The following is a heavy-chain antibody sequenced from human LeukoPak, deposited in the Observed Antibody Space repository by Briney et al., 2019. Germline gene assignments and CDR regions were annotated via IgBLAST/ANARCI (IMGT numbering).Heavy chain of an antibody. V-gene: IGHV1-69*13. Sequence: ASVKVSCKASGGTFSSYAISWVRQAPGQGLEWMGGIIPIFGTANYAQKFQGRVTITADESTSTAYMELSSLRSEDTAVYYCARDLRIAVAGKGTHYYYYSMDVWGQGTTVTVSS. D-gene: IGHD6-19*01. CDR2: IIPIFGTA. CDR3: ARDLRIAVAGKGTHYYYYSMDV. J-gene: IGHJ6*02. CDR1: GGTFSSYA.